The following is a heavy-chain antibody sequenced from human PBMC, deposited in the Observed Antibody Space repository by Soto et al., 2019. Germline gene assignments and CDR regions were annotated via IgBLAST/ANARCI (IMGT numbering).Heavy chain of an antibody. V-gene: IGHV4-39*01. CDR3: ARHVGATGGVFDY. J-gene: IGHJ4*02. CDR1: GGSISSSSYY. D-gene: IGHD1-26*01. Sequence: QLQLQESGPGLVKPSETLSLTCTVSGGSISSSSYYWGWIRQPPGKGLEWIGSIYYSGSTYYNPSLKSRVTISVDTSKNQFSLKLSSVTAADTAVYYCARHVGATGGVFDYWGQGTLVTVSS. CDR2: IYYSGST.